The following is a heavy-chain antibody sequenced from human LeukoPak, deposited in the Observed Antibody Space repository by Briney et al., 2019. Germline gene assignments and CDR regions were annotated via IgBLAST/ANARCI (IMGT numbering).Heavy chain of an antibody. CDR1: GVSMSAFQ. V-gene: IGHV4-4*09. CDR2: VNTKGKT. D-gene: IGHD2-8*01. J-gene: IGHJ4*02. CDR3: ATSNDAKIAPFDH. Sequence: SETLSLTCTVSGVSMSAFQWSWVRQSPEKRVEWIGCVNTKGKTNYNPSLKSRVITPVDTSKSQFSLSPTSVTAADTAVYYCATSNDAKIAPFDHWGQGALVTVSS.